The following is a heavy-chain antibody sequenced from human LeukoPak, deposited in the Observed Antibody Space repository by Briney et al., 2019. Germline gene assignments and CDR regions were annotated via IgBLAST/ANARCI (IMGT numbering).Heavy chain of an antibody. D-gene: IGHD4-23*01. CDR2: INPSGGST. J-gene: IGHJ4*02. Sequence: ASVKVSCKASGYTFTSYYMHWVRQAPGQGLEWMGIINPSGGSTSYAQKFQGRVTMTRDMSTSTVYMELSSLRSGDTAVYYCARVGRWYGDFDYWGQGTLVTVSS. CDR3: ARVGRWYGDFDY. V-gene: IGHV1-46*01. CDR1: GYTFTSYY.